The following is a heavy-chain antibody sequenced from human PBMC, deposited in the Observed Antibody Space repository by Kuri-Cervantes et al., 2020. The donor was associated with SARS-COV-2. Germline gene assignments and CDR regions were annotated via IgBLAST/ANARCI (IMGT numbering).Heavy chain of an antibody. D-gene: IGHD3-10*01. J-gene: IGHJ3*02. CDR1: GFTFSSYW. CDR3: AKALSPAMIYDAFDI. CDR2: ISWNSGSI. Sequence: SLKISCAASGFTFSSYWMHWVRQAPGKGLEWVSGISWNSGSIGYADSVKGRFTISRDNAKNSLYLQMNSLRAEDMALYYCAKALSPAMIYDAFDIWGQGTMVTVSS. V-gene: IGHV3-9*03.